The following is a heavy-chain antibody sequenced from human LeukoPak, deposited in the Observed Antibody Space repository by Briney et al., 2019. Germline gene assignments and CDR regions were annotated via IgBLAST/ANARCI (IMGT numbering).Heavy chain of an antibody. CDR2: FDPENGET. Sequence: ASVKVSCKVSGYTLTEISMYWVRQAPGKGLEWMGRFDPENGETLYAQKFQGSVTMTEDTSTDTAYMELSSLRSEDTAVYFCARGPIGAPDYYFDYWGQGTLVTVSS. J-gene: IGHJ4*02. CDR3: ARGPIGAPDYYFDY. V-gene: IGHV1-24*01. D-gene: IGHD3-10*01. CDR1: GYTLTEIS.